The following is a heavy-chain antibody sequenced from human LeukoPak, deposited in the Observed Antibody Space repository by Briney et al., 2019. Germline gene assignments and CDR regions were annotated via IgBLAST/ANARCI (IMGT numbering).Heavy chain of an antibody. D-gene: IGHD5/OR15-5a*01. CDR3: ARGPGVLFFDY. CDR1: GFTVSSNS. CDR2: IYSGGNT. V-gene: IGHV3-53*01. Sequence: GGSLRLFCTVSGFTVSSNSMSWVRQAPGKGLEWVSFIYSGGNTHYSDSVKGRFTISRDNSKNTLYLQMNSLRAEDTAVYFCARGPGVLFFDYWGQGTLVTVSS. J-gene: IGHJ4*02.